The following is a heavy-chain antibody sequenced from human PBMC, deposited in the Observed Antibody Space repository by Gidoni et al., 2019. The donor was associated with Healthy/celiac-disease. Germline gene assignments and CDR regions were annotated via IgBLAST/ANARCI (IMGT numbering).Heavy chain of an antibody. Sequence: EVQLLESGGGLVQPGGSLRLSCAAPGFTFSSYAMSWVRQDPGKGLEWLSAIRGSGGSIYYADSVKGRLTVSRDNSKNTLYLQMNSLRSEDTDVYYCAKDPMVRGVIIIAWFDYWGQGTLVTVSS. CDR1: GFTFSSYA. J-gene: IGHJ4*02. V-gene: IGHV3-23*01. CDR2: IRGSGGSI. D-gene: IGHD3-10*01. CDR3: AKDPMVRGVIIIAWFDY.